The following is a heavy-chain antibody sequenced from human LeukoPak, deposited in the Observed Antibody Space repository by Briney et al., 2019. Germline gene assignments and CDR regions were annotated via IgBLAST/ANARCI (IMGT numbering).Heavy chain of an antibody. V-gene: IGHV4-31*03. CDR2: IYYSGST. Sequence: SETLSLTCTVSGGSISSGGYYWSWIRQHPGKGLEWIGYIYYSGSTYYNPSLKSRVTISVDTSKNQFSLKLSSVTAADTAVYYCARDIHDGSGYYFDYWGQGTLVTVSS. D-gene: IGHD3-22*01. CDR3: ARDIHDGSGYYFDY. J-gene: IGHJ4*02. CDR1: GGSISSGGYY.